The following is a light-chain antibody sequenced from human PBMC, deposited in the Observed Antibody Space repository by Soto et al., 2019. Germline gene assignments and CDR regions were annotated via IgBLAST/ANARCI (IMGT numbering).Light chain of an antibody. J-gene: IGKJ2*01. V-gene: IGKV3-20*01. CDR1: QSVSSTS. CDR3: QQYGGSPPKYT. CDR2: DAS. Sequence: EIVLTQSPGTLSLSPGERAALSCRASQSVSSTSLAWYQQKPGQAPRLLIYDASSRATDIPDRFSGSGSGTDFTLTISRLGPEDFAVYYCQQYGGSPPKYTFGQGTKLEIK.